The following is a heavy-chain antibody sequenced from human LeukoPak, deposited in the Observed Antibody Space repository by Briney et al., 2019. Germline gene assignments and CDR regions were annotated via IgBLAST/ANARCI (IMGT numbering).Heavy chain of an antibody. CDR2: IYTSGST. V-gene: IGHV4-4*07. CDR1: GGSISSYY. D-gene: IGHD6-19*01. Sequence: SETLSLTCTVSGGSISSYYWSWIRQPAGKGLEWIGRIYTSGSTNYNPSLKSRVTMSVDTSKNQFSLKLSSVTAADTAVYYCAREPGPGYSSGWYPPHDYWGQGTLVTVSS. CDR3: AREPGPGYSSGWYPPHDY. J-gene: IGHJ4*02.